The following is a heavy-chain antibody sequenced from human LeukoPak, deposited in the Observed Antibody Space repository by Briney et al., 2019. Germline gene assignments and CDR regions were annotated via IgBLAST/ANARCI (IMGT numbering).Heavy chain of an antibody. V-gene: IGHV4-39*07. CDR1: GGSISSSSYY. CDR3: AREKDFWSGYYYYYMDV. J-gene: IGHJ6*03. Sequence: PSETLSLTCTVSGGSISSSSYYWGWIRQPPGKGLEWIASIYYSGSTYYNPSLKSRVTISVDTSKNQFSLKLSSVTAADTAVYYCAREKDFWSGYYYYYMDVWGKGTTVTVSS. D-gene: IGHD3-3*01. CDR2: IYYSGST.